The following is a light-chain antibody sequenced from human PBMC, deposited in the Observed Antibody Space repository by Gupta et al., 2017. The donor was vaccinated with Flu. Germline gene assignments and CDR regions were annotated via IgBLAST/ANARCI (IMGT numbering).Light chain of an antibody. V-gene: IGLV2-23*02. CDR2: HVK. J-gene: IGLJ3*02. CDR1: FSDRGTYNL. CDR3: CSFAGGSWI. Sequence: QSITISCSGTFSDRGTYNLVSWYLQHPGKAHKLIILHVKERPSGISNRFSSSKSGNTASLTISGIQAEDEGDYYCCSFAGGSWIFGGGTKLAVL.